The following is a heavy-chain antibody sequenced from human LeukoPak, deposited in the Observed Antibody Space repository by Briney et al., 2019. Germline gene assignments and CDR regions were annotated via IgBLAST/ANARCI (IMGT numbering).Heavy chain of an antibody. CDR3: ARDGEKRWLQYTFDY. D-gene: IGHD5-24*01. Sequence: GGSLRLSCAASGFTLSSYAMHWVRQAPGKGLEWVAVISYDGSNKYYADSVKGRFTISRDNSKNTLYLQMNSLRAEDTAVYYCARDGEKRWLQYTFDYWGQGTLVTVSS. CDR1: GFTLSSYA. CDR2: ISYDGSNK. V-gene: IGHV3-30-3*01. J-gene: IGHJ4*02.